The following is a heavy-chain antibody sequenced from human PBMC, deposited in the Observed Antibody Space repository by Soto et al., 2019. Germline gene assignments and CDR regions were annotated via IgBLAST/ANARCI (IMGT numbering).Heavy chain of an antibody. D-gene: IGHD4-4*01. CDR1: GFTFTNYN. CDR3: ARERIQLRHYYYYGMDV. J-gene: IGHJ6*02. CDR2: ISGSSSYI. V-gene: IGHV3-21*01. Sequence: GGSLRLSCAASGFTFTNYNMNWVRQAPGKGLEWVSSISGSSSYIYYADSVKGRFNISRDNAKNSLYLQMDSLRAEDTAVYYCARERIQLRHYYYYGMDVWGQGTTVTVSS.